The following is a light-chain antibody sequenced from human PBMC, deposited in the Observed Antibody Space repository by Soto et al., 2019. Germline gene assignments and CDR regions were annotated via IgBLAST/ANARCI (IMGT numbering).Light chain of an antibody. CDR2: TAS. V-gene: IGKV3-20*01. Sequence: EIVLTQSPGTLSLSPGERATLSCRASQSISSTYLAWYRQKPGQAPRLLIYTASSRATGIPDRFSGSGSGTDLTLTIRRLEPEDFAVYYCPLYYSSSWTFGQGNRVEIK. J-gene: IGKJ1*01. CDR3: PLYYSSSWT. CDR1: QSISSTY.